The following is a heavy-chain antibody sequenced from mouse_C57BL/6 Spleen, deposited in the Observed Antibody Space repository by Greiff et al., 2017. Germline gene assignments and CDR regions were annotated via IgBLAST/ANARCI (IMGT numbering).Heavy chain of an antibody. D-gene: IGHD1-1*01. CDR1: GYTFTSYW. Sequence: QVQLPQPGAELVRPGSSVKLSCKASGYTFTSYWMHWVKQRPIQGLEWIGNIDPSDSETHYNQKFKDKATLTVDKSSSTAYMQLSSLTSEDSAVYYCARGDTVGAYWGQGTLVTVSA. V-gene: IGHV1-52*01. CDR2: IDPSDSET. J-gene: IGHJ3*01. CDR3: ARGDTVGAY.